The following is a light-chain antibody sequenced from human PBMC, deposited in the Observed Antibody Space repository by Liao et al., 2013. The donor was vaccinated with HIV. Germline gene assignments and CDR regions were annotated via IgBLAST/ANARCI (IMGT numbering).Light chain of an antibody. J-gene: IGLJ2*01. CDR1: NIGSKN. CDR3: QVWDSSSDHHVV. V-gene: IGLV3-21*04. Sequence: SYVLTQPPSVSVAPGKTARITCGGNNIGSKNVHWYQQKPGQAPVLVIYYDSDRPSGIPERFSGSNSGNTATLTISRVEAGDEADYYCQVWDSSSDHHVVFGGGTKLTVL. CDR2: YDS.